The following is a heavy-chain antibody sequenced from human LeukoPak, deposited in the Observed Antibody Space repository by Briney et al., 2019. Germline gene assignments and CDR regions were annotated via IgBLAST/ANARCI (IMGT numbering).Heavy chain of an antibody. Sequence: ASVKLSCKASGHTFTSYGISWVRQAPGQGLEWRGWIGAYNGNTIYAQKLQGRVTMTKDTSTSTAYMELRSLRSDDTAVYYCARDTIPTPFIAAAGTTYGMDVWGQGTTVTVSS. CDR3: ARDTIPTPFIAAAGTTYGMDV. V-gene: IGHV1-18*01. CDR1: GHTFTSYG. D-gene: IGHD6-13*01. CDR2: IGAYNGNT. J-gene: IGHJ6*02.